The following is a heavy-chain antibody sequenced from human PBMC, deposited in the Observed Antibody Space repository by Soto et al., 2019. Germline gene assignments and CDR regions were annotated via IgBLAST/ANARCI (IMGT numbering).Heavy chain of an antibody. CDR3: ARVAQLGWTKGGFDP. D-gene: IGHD6-6*01. CDR1: GYTFTSYG. Sequence: ASVKVSCKASGYTFTSYGISWVRQAPGQGLEWMGWISAYNGNTNYAQKLQGRVTMTTDTSTSTAYMELRSLRSDDTAVYYCARVAQLGWTKGGFDPWGQGTLVTVSS. J-gene: IGHJ5*02. CDR2: ISAYNGNT. V-gene: IGHV1-18*01.